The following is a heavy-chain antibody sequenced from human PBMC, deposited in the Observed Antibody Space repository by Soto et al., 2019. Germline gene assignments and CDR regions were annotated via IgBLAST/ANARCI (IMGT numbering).Heavy chain of an antibody. D-gene: IGHD2-2*01. CDR3: AKGGGPNEDIVVVPAADAFDI. CDR2: ISGSGGST. Sequence: GGSLRLSCAASGFTFSSYAMSWVRQAPGKGLEWVSAISGSGGSTYYADSVKGRFTISRDNSKNTLYLQMNSLRAEDTAVYYCAKGGGPNEDIVVVPAADAFDIWGQGTMVTGSS. V-gene: IGHV3-23*01. CDR1: GFTFSSYA. J-gene: IGHJ3*02.